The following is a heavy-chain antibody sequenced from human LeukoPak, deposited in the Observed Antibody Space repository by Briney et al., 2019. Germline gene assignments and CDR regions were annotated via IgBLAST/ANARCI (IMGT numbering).Heavy chain of an antibody. CDR1: GFTVSSNY. V-gene: IGHV3-66*01. CDR3: ARVIDTSSTPPVY. CDR2: IYTGGST. Sequence: GGSLRLSCAVSGFTVSSNYMSWVRQAPGKGLEWVSVIYTGGSTYYADSVKGKFTISRDNSKNTLYLEMNNLRAEDTAVYYCARVIDTSSTPPVYWGQGTLVTVSS. D-gene: IGHD6-6*01. J-gene: IGHJ4*02.